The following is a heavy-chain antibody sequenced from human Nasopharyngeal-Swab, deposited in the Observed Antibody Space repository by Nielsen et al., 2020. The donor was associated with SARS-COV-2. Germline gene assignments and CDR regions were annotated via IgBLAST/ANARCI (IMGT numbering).Heavy chain of an antibody. D-gene: IGHD3-3*01. CDR2: IYSGGST. V-gene: IGHV3-53*01. CDR1: GVTVSSNY. CDR3: ARDFWNDAFDI. Sequence: GESLKISCAASGVTVSSNYMSWVRQAPGKGLEWVSVIYSGGSTYYAGSVKGRFTISRDNSKNTLYLQMNSLRAEDTAVYYCARDFWNDAFDIWGQGTMVTVSS. J-gene: IGHJ3*02.